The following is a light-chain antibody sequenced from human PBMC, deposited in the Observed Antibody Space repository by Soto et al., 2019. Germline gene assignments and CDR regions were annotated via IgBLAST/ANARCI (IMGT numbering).Light chain of an antibody. CDR3: QQYGSLPQT. V-gene: IGKV3-20*01. Sequence: EIVLRQSPATLSSYPAERATRSCRASQSVSSYLAWYQQKPGQAPRLLIYGASSRATGIPDRFSGSGSGTDFTLTISRLEPEDFAGYYCQQYGSLPQTFGQGTQVDI. CDR1: QSVSSY. CDR2: GAS. J-gene: IGKJ1*01.